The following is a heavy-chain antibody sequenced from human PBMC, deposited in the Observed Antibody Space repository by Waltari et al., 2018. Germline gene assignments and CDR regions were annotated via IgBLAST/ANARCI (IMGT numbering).Heavy chain of an antibody. CDR2: FDPEEGET. Sequence: QVQLVQSGAEVKKPGASVKVSCKVSGYTLTELSMHWVRQAPGKGLEWMGGFDPEEGETIDAQKVQGRVTMTEDTTTDTAYMELSSLGSEDTAVYYCATELAARPLYNWFDPWGQGTLVTVSS. V-gene: IGHV1-24*01. CDR3: ATELAARPLYNWFDP. J-gene: IGHJ5*02. D-gene: IGHD6-6*01. CDR1: GYTLTELS.